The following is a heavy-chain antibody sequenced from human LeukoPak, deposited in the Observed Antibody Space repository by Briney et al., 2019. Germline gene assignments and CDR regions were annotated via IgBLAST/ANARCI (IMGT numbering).Heavy chain of an antibody. V-gene: IGHV4-31*03. CDR3: ARDGVAAGTWYAFDI. CDR2: IYYSGST. D-gene: IGHD6-13*01. Sequence: SETLSLTCTVSGGSISSGGYYWSWIRQHPGKGLEWIGYIYYSGSTYYNPSLKSRVTISVDTSKNQFSLKLSSVTAADTAVYYCARDGVAAGTWYAFDIWAKGQWSPSLQ. J-gene: IGHJ3*02. CDR1: GGSISSGGYY.